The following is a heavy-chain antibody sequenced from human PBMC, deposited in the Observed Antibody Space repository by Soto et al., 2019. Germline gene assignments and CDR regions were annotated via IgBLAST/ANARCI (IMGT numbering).Heavy chain of an antibody. D-gene: IGHD5-12*01. J-gene: IGHJ4*02. CDR1: GFTFSRYD. Sequence: EVQLVESGGGLVQPGGSLRLSCAASGFTFSRYDMHWVRQATGKGLEWVSAIGTAGDTYYPASVKGRFTISRENAKNSLYLPMNSLRAGDTAVYYCARELHGSIDYWGQGTLVTVFS. CDR2: IGTAGDT. CDR3: ARELHGSIDY. V-gene: IGHV3-13*01.